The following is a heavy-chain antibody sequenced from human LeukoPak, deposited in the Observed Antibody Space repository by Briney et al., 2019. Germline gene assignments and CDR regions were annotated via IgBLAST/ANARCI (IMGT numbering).Heavy chain of an antibody. CDR1: GGSISSGGYY. D-gene: IGHD5-18*01. J-gene: IGHJ2*01. Sequence: PSQTLSLTCTVSGGSISSGGYYWSWIRQHPGKGLEWIGYIYYSGSTYYNPSLKSRVTISVDTSKNQFPLKLSSVTAADTAVYYCARDSGYSYGTNWYFDLWGRGTLVTVSS. CDR2: IYYSGST. CDR3: ARDSGYSYGTNWYFDL. V-gene: IGHV4-31*03.